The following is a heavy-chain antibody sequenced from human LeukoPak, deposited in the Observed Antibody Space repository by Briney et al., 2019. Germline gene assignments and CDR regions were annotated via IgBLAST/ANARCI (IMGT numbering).Heavy chain of an antibody. CDR3: ARIANYDFWSGYYGDDAFDI. CDR1: GFTFSSYA. Sequence: GGSLRLSCAASGFTFSSYAMHWVRQAPGKGLEWVAVISYDGSNKYYADSVKGRFTISRDNSKNTLYLQMNSLRAEDTAVYYCARIANYDFWSGYYGDDAFDIWGQGTMVTVSS. J-gene: IGHJ3*02. CDR2: ISYDGSNK. V-gene: IGHV3-30*04. D-gene: IGHD3-3*01.